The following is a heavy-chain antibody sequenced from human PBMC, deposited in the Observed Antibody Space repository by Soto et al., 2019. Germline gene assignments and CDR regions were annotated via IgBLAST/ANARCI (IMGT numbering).Heavy chain of an antibody. Sequence: QVQLQQWGAGLLKPSETLSLTCAVSGGSFSGHYWIWIRQPPGKGLELIGELNHRGSTNYNPSLKSRVTISVDTSKNQFSLKLSSGTAADTAVYLCARVGALGSSRCFDYWGQGTLVTVSS. D-gene: IGHD6-13*01. V-gene: IGHV4-34*01. CDR1: GGSFSGHY. CDR2: LNHRGST. J-gene: IGHJ4*02. CDR3: ARVGALGSSRCFDY.